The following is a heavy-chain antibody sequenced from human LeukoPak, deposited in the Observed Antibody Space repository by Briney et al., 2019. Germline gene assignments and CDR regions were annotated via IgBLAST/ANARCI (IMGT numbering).Heavy chain of an antibody. J-gene: IGHJ4*02. CDR2: IKQGGSEK. V-gene: IGHV3-7*01. CDR3: ARDEYGDYVWVAY. D-gene: IGHD4-17*01. Sequence: GGSLRLSCAASGFTFSSYWMSWVRQAPGKGLEWVANIKQGGSEKYYVDSVKGRFTISRDNAKNSLYLQMNSLRAEDTAVYYCARDEYGDYVWVAYWGQGTLVTVSS. CDR1: GFTFSSYW.